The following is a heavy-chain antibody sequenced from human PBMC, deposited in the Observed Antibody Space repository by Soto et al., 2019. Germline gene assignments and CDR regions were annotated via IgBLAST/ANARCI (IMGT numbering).Heavy chain of an antibody. J-gene: IGHJ6*02. V-gene: IGHV4-30-4*01. CDR3: ARDARGYCSGGSCYYYYGMDV. Sequence: PSETLSLTCTVSGGSISSGDYYWSWIRQPPGKGLEWIGYIYYSGSTYYNPSLKSRVTISVDTSKNQFSLKLSSVTAADTAVYYCARDARGYCSGGSCYYYYGMDVWGQGTTVTVSS. CDR1: GGSISSGDYY. CDR2: IYYSGST. D-gene: IGHD2-15*01.